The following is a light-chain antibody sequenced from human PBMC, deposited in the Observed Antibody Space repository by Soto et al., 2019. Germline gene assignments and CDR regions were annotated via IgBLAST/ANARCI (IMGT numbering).Light chain of an antibody. CDR3: QQYGSSPKT. Sequence: EIVLTQSPATLSLSPGERATLSSSASQSVSSSYLAWYQQKPGQAPRLLIYGASSRATGIPDRFSGSGSGTDFTLTISRLEPEDFAVYYCQQYGSSPKTFGQGTKVDI. CDR1: QSVSSSY. J-gene: IGKJ1*01. V-gene: IGKV3-20*01. CDR2: GAS.